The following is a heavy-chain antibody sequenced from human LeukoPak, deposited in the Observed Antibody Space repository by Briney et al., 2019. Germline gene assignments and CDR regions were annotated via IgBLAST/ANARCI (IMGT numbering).Heavy chain of an antibody. CDR3: ARGFGAMVRGVRGPTWPNLDY. Sequence: GGSLRLSCAASGFTFSSYEMNWVRQAPGKGLEWVANIKQDGSEKYYVDSVKGRFTISRDNAKNSLYLQMNSLRAEDTAVYYCARGFGAMVRGVRGPTWPNLDYWGQGTLVTVSS. J-gene: IGHJ4*02. CDR2: IKQDGSEK. V-gene: IGHV3-7*01. D-gene: IGHD3-10*01. CDR1: GFTFSSYE.